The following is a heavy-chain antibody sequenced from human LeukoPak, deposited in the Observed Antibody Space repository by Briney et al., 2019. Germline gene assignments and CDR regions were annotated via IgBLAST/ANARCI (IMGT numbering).Heavy chain of an antibody. CDR1: GFTFSSYW. J-gene: IGHJ6*03. CDR3: ASGSYGQNYYYYYYMDV. CDR2: INSDGSST. V-gene: IGHV3-74*01. D-gene: IGHD5-18*01. Sequence: PGGSLRLSCAASGFTFSSYWMHWVRQAPGKGLVWVSRINSDGSSTSYADSVKGLFTISRDNAKNTLYLQMNSLRAEDTAVYYCASGSYGQNYYYYYYMDVWGKGTTVTVSS.